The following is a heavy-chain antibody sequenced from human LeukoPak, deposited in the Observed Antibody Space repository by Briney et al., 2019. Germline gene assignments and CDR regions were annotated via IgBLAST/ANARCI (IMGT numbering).Heavy chain of an antibody. V-gene: IGHV4-59*01. J-gene: IGHJ4*02. CDR2: IYYSGST. CDR1: GGSISSYY. Sequence: SETLSLTCTVSGGSISSYYWSWIRQPPGKGLEWIGCIYYSGSTNYNPSLKSRVTISVDTSKNQFSLKLSSVTAADTAVYYCARDAPSYGSGSYIFGYWGQGTLVTVSS. D-gene: IGHD3-10*01. CDR3: ARDAPSYGSGSYIFGY.